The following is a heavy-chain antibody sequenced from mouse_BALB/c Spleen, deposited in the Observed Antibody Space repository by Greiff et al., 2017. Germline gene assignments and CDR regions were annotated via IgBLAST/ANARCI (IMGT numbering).Heavy chain of an antibody. CDR2: ISTYYGDA. Sequence: QVQLQQSGAELVRPGVSVKISCKGSGYTFTDYAMHWVKQSHAKRLEWIGVISTYYGDASYNQKFKGKATMTVDKSSSTAYMKLARLTSEDSAIYYCARYYGSSYGAMDYWGQGTSVTVSS. CDR3: ARYYGSSYGAMDY. J-gene: IGHJ4*01. D-gene: IGHD1-1*01. CDR1: GYTFTDYA. V-gene: IGHV1S137*01.